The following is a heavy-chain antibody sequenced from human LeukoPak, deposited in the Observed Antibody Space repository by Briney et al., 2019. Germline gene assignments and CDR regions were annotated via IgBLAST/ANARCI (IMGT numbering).Heavy chain of an antibody. CDR2: IGTADDT. D-gene: IGHD4-17*01. V-gene: IGHV3-13*01. Sequence: GGSLRLSCAASGFTFSTYDMHWVRQATGKGLEWVSGIGTADDTYYPGSVKGRFTISRENVKNSLYLQMNRLTAGDTAVYYCARANGDYQDAFDIWGQGTMVTVSS. J-gene: IGHJ3*02. CDR3: ARANGDYQDAFDI. CDR1: GFTFSTYD.